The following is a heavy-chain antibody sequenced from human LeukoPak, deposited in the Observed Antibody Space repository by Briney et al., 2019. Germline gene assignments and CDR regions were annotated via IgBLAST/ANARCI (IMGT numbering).Heavy chain of an antibody. Sequence: GASVKVSCKASGYTFTSYAMNWVRQAPGQGLEWMGWMNPNSGNTGYAQKFQGRVTITRNTSISTAYMELSSLRSEDTAVYYCAREDYYDSGSNDYWGQGTLVTVSS. V-gene: IGHV1-8*03. CDR2: MNPNSGNT. CDR1: GYTFTSYA. CDR3: AREDYYDSGSNDY. J-gene: IGHJ4*02. D-gene: IGHD3-22*01.